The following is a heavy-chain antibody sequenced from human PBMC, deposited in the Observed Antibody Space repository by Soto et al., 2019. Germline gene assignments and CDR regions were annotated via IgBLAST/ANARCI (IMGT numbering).Heavy chain of an antibody. D-gene: IGHD6-13*01. CDR2: INPSGGST. Sequence: ASVNVSCKASGYTFTSYYMHWVRQAPGQGLEWMGIINPSGGSTSYAQKFQGRVTMTRDTSTSTVYMELSCLRSEDTAVYYCARDGAAARPQYYFDDWGQGTLVTVSS. V-gene: IGHV1-46*01. CDR1: GYTFTSYY. J-gene: IGHJ4*02. CDR3: ARDGAAARPQYYFDD.